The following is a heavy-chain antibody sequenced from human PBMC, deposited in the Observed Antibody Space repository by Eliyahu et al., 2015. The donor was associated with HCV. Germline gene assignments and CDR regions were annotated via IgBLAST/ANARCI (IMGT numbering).Heavy chain of an antibody. Sequence: DVQLVESGXXFVQPGTSXRLSCXXSGFTFXDYAMHWVRQLPGKGLEWVSGINWNTAYXGYAYSLKGRFTISRDNAKNIVYLQMNRLGPDDTGLYFCVRDKGATLEAQRDFDLWGRGTLVTVSS. CDR2: INWNTAYX. J-gene: IGHJ2*01. CDR1: GFTFXDYA. CDR3: VRDKGATLEAQRDFDL. V-gene: IGHV3-9*01. D-gene: IGHD1-1*01.